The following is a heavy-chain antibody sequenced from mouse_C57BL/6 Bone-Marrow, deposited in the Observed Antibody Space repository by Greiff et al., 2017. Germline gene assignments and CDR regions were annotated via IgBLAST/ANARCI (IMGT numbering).Heavy chain of an antibody. V-gene: IGHV1-69*01. D-gene: IGHD2-1*01. Sequence: QVPLQQPGAELVMPGASVKLSCKASGYTFTSYWMHWVKQRPGQGLEWIGEIDPSDSYTNYNQKFKGKSTLTVDKSSSTAYMQLSSLTSEDSAVYYCAIIYYGNYAAWFAYWGQGTLVTVSA. CDR1: GYTFTSYW. J-gene: IGHJ3*01. CDR2: IDPSDSYT. CDR3: AIIYYGNYAAWFAY.